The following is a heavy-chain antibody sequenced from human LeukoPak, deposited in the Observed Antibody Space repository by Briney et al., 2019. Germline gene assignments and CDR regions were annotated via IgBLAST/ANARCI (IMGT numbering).Heavy chain of an antibody. V-gene: IGHV4-31*03. CDR1: GGSISSGGYY. Sequence: SQTLSLTCTVSGGSISSGGYYWSWIRQHPGKGLEWIGYIYYSGSTYYNPSLKSRVTISVDTSKNQFSLKLSSVTAADTAVYYCAMHQIYIAAAGSSWFDPWGQGTLVTVSS. CDR2: IYYSGST. D-gene: IGHD6-13*01. CDR3: AMHQIYIAAAGSSWFDP. J-gene: IGHJ5*02.